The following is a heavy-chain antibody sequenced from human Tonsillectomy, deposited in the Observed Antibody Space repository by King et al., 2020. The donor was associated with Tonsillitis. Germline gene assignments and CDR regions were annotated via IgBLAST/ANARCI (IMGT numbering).Heavy chain of an antibody. CDR3: VKTWGYYFNWFDP. Sequence: VQLVESGGGVVQPGGSLSLSCAASGFAFGDYAMHWVRQAPGKGLEWVSLISGDGGSRYYADSVKGRFTLFRDNNKNSLYLHMNSLRTEDTALYYCVKTWGYYFNWFDPWGQGTLVTVSP. CDR1: GFAFGDYA. D-gene: IGHD3-3*01. J-gene: IGHJ5*02. V-gene: IGHV3-43*02. CDR2: ISGDGGSR.